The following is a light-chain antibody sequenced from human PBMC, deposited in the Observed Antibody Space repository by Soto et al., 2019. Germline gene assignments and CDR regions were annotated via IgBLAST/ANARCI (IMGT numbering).Light chain of an antibody. Sequence: EIVLTQSPGTLSLSLGERATLSCRASQSISSGYLAWFQQKPGQAPRLLIYGASNRATGIPDRFSGSGSGADFTLTINRLEPEDFAVYYCQHYGTSPFTFGPGKMWIS. J-gene: IGKJ3*01. V-gene: IGKV3-20*01. CDR3: QHYGTSPFT. CDR1: QSISSGY. CDR2: GAS.